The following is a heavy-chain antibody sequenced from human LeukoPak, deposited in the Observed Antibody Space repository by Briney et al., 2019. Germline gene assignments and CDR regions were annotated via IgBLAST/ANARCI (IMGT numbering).Heavy chain of an antibody. CDR3: ARDRDVSYGSVGGVLNC. V-gene: IGHV3-7*01. Sequence: GGSLRLSCAASGFTFSSYWMTWVRQAPGKGLEWVANIKQDGSEKYYVDSVKGRFTISRDNAKNSLHLQMNSLRAEDTAVYYCARDRDVSYGSVGGVLNCWGRGTLVTVSS. CDR1: GFTFSSYW. J-gene: IGHJ4*02. CDR2: IKQDGSEK. D-gene: IGHD3-16*01.